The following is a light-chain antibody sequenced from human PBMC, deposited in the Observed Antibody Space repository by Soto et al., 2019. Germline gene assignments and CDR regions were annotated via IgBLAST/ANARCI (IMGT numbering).Light chain of an antibody. J-gene: IGKJ1*01. CDR2: GAS. CDR3: HQYHGWPWT. V-gene: IGKV3-15*01. CDR1: QNIHTN. Sequence: VMTQSPATLSVSPGERATLSCRAGQNIHTNLAWYQQKPGQAPRLLIHGASTRATGVPARFSGSGSGTEFTLTITGLQSEDSAIYYCHQYHGWPWTFGQGTKVDIK.